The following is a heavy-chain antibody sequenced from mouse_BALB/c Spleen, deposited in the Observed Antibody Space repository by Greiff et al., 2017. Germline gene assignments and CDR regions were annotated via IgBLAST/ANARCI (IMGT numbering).Heavy chain of an antibody. CDR3: TRTGTDWYFDV. Sequence: EVQLQQSGTVLARPGASVKMSCKASGYTFTSYWMHWVKQRPGQGLDWIGAIYPGNSDTSYNQKFKGKAKLTAVTSTSTAYMELSSLTNEDSAVYYCTRTGTDWYFDVWGAGTTVTVSS. CDR2: IYPGNSDT. V-gene: IGHV1-5*01. D-gene: IGHD4-1*01. J-gene: IGHJ1*01. CDR1: GYTFTSYW.